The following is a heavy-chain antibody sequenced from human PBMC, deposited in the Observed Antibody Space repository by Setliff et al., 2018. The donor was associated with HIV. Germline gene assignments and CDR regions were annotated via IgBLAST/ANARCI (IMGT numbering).Heavy chain of an antibody. D-gene: IGHD3-3*01. CDR1: GVLFSSDYY. Sequence: SETLSLTCTVSGVLFSSDYYWSWIRQPPGKGLEWIGTIYYNGNTNYNPSLKSRVAISVDTSKNLFSLKMNSVTPADTAGYYCARGIENFWSGYMRWGQGTRVTVSS. J-gene: IGHJ4*02. V-gene: IGHV4-59*01. CDR3: ARGIENFWSGYMR. CDR2: IYYNGNT.